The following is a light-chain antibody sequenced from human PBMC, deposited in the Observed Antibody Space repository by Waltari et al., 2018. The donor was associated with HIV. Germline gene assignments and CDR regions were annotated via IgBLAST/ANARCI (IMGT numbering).Light chain of an antibody. CDR3: CSYTGYNDFL. Sequence: GSPGQSVTISCTGTSSDVGGYKYVSWYQQHPGKAPKLIIFEVTKRPSGVPNRFSGSKSGNTASLTVSGLQADDEADYYCCSYTGYNDFLFGAGTKLTVL. CDR2: EVT. V-gene: IGLV2-8*01. J-gene: IGLJ3*02. CDR1: SSDVGGYKY.